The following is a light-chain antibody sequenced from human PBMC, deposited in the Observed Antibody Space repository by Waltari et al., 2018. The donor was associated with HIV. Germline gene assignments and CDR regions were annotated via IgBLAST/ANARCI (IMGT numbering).Light chain of an antibody. V-gene: IGKV1-39*01. CDR2: GAS. CDR1: QTVTGY. CDR3: QQSYSIPYT. Sequence: DIQMNQSQSSLSASVGDRVNLTCRASQTVTGYLNWYQQKPGRAPNLLIYGASTLQSGVPSRFSGSGSVTDYTLTISSLQPEDFATYFCQQSYSIPYTFGLGTKLEIK. J-gene: IGKJ2*01.